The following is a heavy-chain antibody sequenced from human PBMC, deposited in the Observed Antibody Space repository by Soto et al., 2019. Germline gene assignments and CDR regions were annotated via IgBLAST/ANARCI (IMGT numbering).Heavy chain of an antibody. CDR2: INHSGST. Sequence: PSETLSLTCAVYGGSFSGYYWSWIRQPPGKGLEWIGEINHSGSTNYNPSLKSRVTISVDTSKNQFSLKLSSVTAADTAVYYCARASYDSSGYPTIPYFDYWGQGTLVTV. D-gene: IGHD3-22*01. V-gene: IGHV4-34*01. CDR1: GGSFSGYY. CDR3: ARASYDSSGYPTIPYFDY. J-gene: IGHJ4*02.